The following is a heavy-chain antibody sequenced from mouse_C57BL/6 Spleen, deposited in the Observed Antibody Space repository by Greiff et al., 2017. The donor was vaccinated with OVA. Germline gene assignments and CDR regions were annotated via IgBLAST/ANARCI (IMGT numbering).Heavy chain of an antibody. V-gene: IGHV5-4*03. CDR3: ALAYYSDYYAMDY. J-gene: IGHJ4*01. D-gene: IGHD2-12*01. CDR2: ISDGGSYT. Sequence: DVMLVESGGGLVKPGGSLKLSCAASGFTFSSYAMSWVRQTPEKRLEWVATISDGGSYTYYPDNVKGRFTISRDNAKNNLYLQMSHLKSEDTAMYYCALAYYSDYYAMDYWGQGTSVTVSS. CDR1: GFTFSSYA.